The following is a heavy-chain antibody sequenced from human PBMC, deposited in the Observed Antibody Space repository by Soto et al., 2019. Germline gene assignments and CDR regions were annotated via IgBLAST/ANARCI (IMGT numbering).Heavy chain of an antibody. CDR2: MNPSGGST. CDR3: ARDLYYYGSGSHRTGMDV. V-gene: IGHV1-46*01. CDR1: GYTFTNYY. J-gene: IGHJ6*02. D-gene: IGHD3-10*01. Sequence: QVQLVQSGAEVKKPGASVKVSCKASGYTFTNYYIHWVRQAPGQGLEWMGIMNPSGGSTSYGQKFQGRVTMTRDTSTSTVYMELSSLRSDDTAVYYCARDLYYYGSGSHRTGMDVWGQGTTVTVSS.